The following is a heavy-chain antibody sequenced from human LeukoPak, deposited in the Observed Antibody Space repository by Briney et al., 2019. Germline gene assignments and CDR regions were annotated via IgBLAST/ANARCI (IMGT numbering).Heavy chain of an antibody. Sequence: GGSLRLSCAASGFTFSSYGMHWVRPAPGKGLEWVAVIWYDGSNKYYADSVKGRFTISRDNSKNTLYLQMNSLRAEDTAVYYCAKDYPVPAVWGKGTTVTVSS. CDR1: GFTFSSYG. CDR3: AKDYPVPAV. J-gene: IGHJ6*04. D-gene: IGHD2-2*01. V-gene: IGHV3-33*06. CDR2: IWYDGSNK.